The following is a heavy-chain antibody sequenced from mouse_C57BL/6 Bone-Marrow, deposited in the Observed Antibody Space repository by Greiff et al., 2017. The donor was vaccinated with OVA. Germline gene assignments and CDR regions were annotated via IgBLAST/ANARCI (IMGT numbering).Heavy chain of an antibody. Sequence: QVHVKQSGAELVKPGASVKLSCKASGYTFTSYWMHWVKQRPGQGLEWIGMIHPNSGSTNYNEKFKSKATLTVDKSSSTAYMQLSSLTSEDSAVYYCARVVLRGYFDYWGQGTTLTVSS. J-gene: IGHJ2*01. V-gene: IGHV1-64*01. CDR1: GYTFTSYW. CDR2: IHPNSGST. D-gene: IGHD1-1*01. CDR3: ARVVLRGYFDY.